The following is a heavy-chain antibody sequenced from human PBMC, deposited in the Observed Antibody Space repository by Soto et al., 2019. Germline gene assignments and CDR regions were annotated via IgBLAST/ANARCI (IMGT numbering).Heavy chain of an antibody. CDR3: ARQIAATGTSGTFDY. CDR2: TYYRSTWGN. V-gene: IGHV6-1*01. D-gene: IGHD6-13*01. CDR1: GDTVSSSRAA. J-gene: IGHJ4*02. Sequence: VQLQQSGPGLVKHTQTLSLTCAISGDTVSSSRAAWTWIRQSPSRGLEWLGRTYYRSTWGNDYAISVQSRITINPDTSNNQFSLHLNSVTPEDTAVYYCARQIAATGTSGTFDYWGQGTLVTVSS.